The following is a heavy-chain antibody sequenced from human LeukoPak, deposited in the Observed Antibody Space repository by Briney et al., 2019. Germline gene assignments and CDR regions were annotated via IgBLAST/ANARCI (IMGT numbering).Heavy chain of an antibody. CDR2: IRSKAYGWTT. CDR3: TRDPTPYY. V-gene: IGHV3-49*04. CDR1: GFTFGDYA. Sequence: SGGSLRLSCTASGFTFGDYAMTWVRQAPGKGLEWVGFIRSKAYGWTTEYAASVKGRVTILRDDDKSIAQLQMNILKTKGTAVYYCTRDPTPYYWGQGTLVTVSS. J-gene: IGHJ4*02.